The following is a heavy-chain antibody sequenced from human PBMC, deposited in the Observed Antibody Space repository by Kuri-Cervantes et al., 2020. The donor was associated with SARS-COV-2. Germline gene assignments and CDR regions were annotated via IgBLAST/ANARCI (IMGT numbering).Heavy chain of an antibody. CDR1: GGTFSSYA. J-gene: IGHJ6*02. Sequence: ASVKVSCKASGGTFSSYAISWVRQAPGQRLVWMGWINAGNGNTKYSQKFQGRVTITRDTSASTAYMELSSLRSEDTAVYYCAREDIVVVPAAIVWYYYYGMDVWGQGTTVTVSS. V-gene: IGHV1-3*01. CDR3: AREDIVVVPAAIVWYYYYGMDV. D-gene: IGHD2-2*01. CDR2: INAGNGNT.